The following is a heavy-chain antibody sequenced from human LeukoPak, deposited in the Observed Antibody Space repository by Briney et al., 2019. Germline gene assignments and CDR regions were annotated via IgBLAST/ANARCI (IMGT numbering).Heavy chain of an antibody. CDR3: SRQTDSCHDY. J-gene: IGHJ4*02. V-gene: IGHV3-73*01. CDR2: IRNKADSYAT. Sequence: PGGSLRLSCEASGFTFTDSHMHWVRQASGKGLEWVGQIRNKADSYATAYAASVKDRFTISRDDSKNTAYLYMNSLKTEDTAVYYSSRQTDSCHDYWGQGILVTVSS. D-gene: IGHD2-2*01. CDR1: GFTFTDSH.